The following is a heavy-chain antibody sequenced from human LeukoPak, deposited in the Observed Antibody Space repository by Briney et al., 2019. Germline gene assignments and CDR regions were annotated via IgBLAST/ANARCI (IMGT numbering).Heavy chain of an antibody. J-gene: IGHJ3*02. CDR3: AKRGVGTADAFDI. Sequence: GESLKISCKGSGYRFTNYWIGWVRQMPGKGLEWMGVIYPGDPDTIYSPSFQGQVTISADKSISTAYLQWSSLRASDTAIYYCAKRGVGTADAFDIWGQGTMVTASS. D-gene: IGHD1-26*01. CDR2: IYPGDPDT. V-gene: IGHV5-51*01. CDR1: GYRFTNYW.